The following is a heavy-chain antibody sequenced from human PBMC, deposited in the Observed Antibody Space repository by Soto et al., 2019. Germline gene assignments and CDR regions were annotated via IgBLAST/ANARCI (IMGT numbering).Heavy chain of an antibody. J-gene: IGHJ3*02. CDR2: TYYRSKWYN. D-gene: IGHD3-3*01. Sequence: SQTLSLTCAISGDSVSSNSAAWNWIRQSPSRGLEWLGRTYYRSKWYNDYAVSVKSRITINPDTSKNQFSLQLNSVTPEDTAVYYCARGPVYYDFWSGYHTGDAFDIWGQRTMVTVSS. V-gene: IGHV6-1*01. CDR1: GDSVSSNSAA. CDR3: ARGPVYYDFWSGYHTGDAFDI.